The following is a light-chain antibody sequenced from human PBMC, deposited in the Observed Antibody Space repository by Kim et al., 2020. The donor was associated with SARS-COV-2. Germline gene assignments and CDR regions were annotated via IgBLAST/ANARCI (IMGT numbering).Light chain of an antibody. Sequence: EIVLTQSPVTLSLSPGERATLSGRASQSVGNYLAWYQQRHGWTPRLLIDDPSNRATGIPARFSSSGARTDFTLTISSLEPEDFAVYFCQQRSNLITFGQGTRLDIK. CDR1: QSVGNY. J-gene: IGKJ5*01. V-gene: IGKV3D-11*02. CDR3: QQRSNLIT. CDR2: DPS.